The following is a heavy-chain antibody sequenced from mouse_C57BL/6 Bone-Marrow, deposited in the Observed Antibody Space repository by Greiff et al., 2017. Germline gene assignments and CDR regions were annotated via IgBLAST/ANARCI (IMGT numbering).Heavy chain of an antibody. Sequence: EVQLQQPGAELVRPGASVKLSCTASGFNIKDDYMHWVKQRPEQGLEWIGWIDPENGYTEYAQKFQGKATITADTSSNTAYLQLSSLTSEDTAVYYCTTRTIYDRYYGRAYWGQGTLVTVSA. CDR1: GFNIKDDY. CDR2: IDPENGYT. D-gene: IGHD2-3*01. J-gene: IGHJ3*01. V-gene: IGHV14-4*01. CDR3: TTRTIYDRYYGRAY.